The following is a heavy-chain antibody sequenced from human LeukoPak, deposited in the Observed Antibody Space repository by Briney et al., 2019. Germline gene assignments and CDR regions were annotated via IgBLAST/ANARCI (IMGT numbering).Heavy chain of an antibody. V-gene: IGHV3-23*01. Sequence: PGGSLRLSCAASGFTFSNYAMSWVRQAPGKGLEWVSGISGSGDYTYYADSLKGRFTISRDNSKNTLYLQMNSLRAEDTALYYCAKDLTYYYGLGSPTNALDIWGQGTRVTVSS. D-gene: IGHD3-10*01. CDR2: ISGSGDYT. CDR3: AKDLTYYYGLGSPTNALDI. CDR1: GFTFSNYA. J-gene: IGHJ3*02.